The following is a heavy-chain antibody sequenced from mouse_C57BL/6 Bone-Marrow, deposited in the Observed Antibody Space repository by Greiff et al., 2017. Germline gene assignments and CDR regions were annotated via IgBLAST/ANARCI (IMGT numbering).Heavy chain of an antibody. CDR3: ARAGGFITTVVGYAMDY. D-gene: IGHD1-1*01. J-gene: IGHJ4*01. Sequence: AASGVDFSRYWMSWVRRAPGKGLEWIGEINPDSSTINYAPSLKDKFIISRDNAKKTLYLQMSKVRSEDTALYYCARAGGFITTVVGYAMDYWGQGTSVTVSS. CDR1: GVDFSRYW. CDR2: INPDSSTI. V-gene: IGHV4-1*01.